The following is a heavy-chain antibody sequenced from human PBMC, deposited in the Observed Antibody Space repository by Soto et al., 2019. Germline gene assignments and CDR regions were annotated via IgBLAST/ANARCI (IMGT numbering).Heavy chain of an antibody. CDR3: APRITMIVVVITIP. D-gene: IGHD3-22*01. J-gene: IGHJ5*02. V-gene: IGHV3-23*01. CDR1: GCTFSSHA. CDR2: ISGSGGST. Sequence: GVSLRLSWAASGCTFSSHAMSWVRQAQGKGLEWVSAISGSGGSTYYADSVKGRFTISRDNSKNTLYLQMNSLRAEDTAVYYCAPRITMIVVVITIPWGQGTLVTVSS.